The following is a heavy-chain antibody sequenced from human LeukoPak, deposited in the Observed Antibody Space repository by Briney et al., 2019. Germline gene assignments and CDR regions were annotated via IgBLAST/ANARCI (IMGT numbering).Heavy chain of an antibody. CDR3: ARLGAGMHFFYLDL. J-gene: IGHJ4*02. D-gene: IGHD3-3*02. CDR2: INQDGSET. V-gene: IGHV3-7*01. CDR1: GFTPIHYW. Sequence: PGGSLRLSCAVSGFTPIHYWMTWVRQAPGKGLEWVANINQDGSETFYVDSVKGRFTISRDNAKNSVYLQMNSLRAEDTAFYYCARLGAGMHFFYLDLWGQGTLVTVSS.